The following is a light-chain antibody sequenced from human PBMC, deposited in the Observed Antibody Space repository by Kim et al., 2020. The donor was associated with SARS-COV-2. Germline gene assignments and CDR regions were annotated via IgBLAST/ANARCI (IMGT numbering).Light chain of an antibody. J-gene: IGLJ1*01. V-gene: IGLV1-44*01. CDR1: SSNIGSNT. CDR2: GNN. Sequence: GQSFTISCSGSSSNIGSNTVNWYQQLPGTAPKLLISGNNQRPSGVPDRFSGSKSGTSASLAISGLQSEDEADYYCAAWDDSLNGYVFGTGTKVTVL. CDR3: AAWDDSLNGYV.